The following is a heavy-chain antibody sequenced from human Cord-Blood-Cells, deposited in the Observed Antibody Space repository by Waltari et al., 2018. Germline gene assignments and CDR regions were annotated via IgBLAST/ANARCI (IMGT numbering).Heavy chain of an antibody. CDR2: NNPNSGGT. CDR3: AREVTNTIVRGVNPFDY. V-gene: IGHV1-2*02. J-gene: IGHJ4*02. Sequence: QVQLVQSGAEVKKPGASVKVSCKASGYTFTGYYMHWVRQAPGQGLEWMGWNNPNSGGTNYSKKVQGKVTMTRDTYISTAYMELSRLRSDDTAVYYCAREVTNTIVRGVNPFDYWGQGTLVTVSS. CDR1: GYTFTGYY. D-gene: IGHD3-10*01.